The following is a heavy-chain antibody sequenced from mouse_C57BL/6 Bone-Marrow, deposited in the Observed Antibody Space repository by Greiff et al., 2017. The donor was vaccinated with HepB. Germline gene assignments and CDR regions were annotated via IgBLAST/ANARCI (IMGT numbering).Heavy chain of an antibody. J-gene: IGHJ4*01. CDR1: GYSITSGYY. V-gene: IGHV3-6*01. CDR2: ISYDGSN. D-gene: IGHD1-1*01. CDR3: EREGSSVYYSAMDY. Sequence: EVQRVESGPGLVKPSQSLSLTCSVTGYSITSGYYWNWIRQFPGNKLEWMGYISYDGSNNYNPSLKNRISITRDTSKNPFLLKWNSVTTEDTDTYYGEREGSSVYYSAMDYWGQGTSVTVSA.